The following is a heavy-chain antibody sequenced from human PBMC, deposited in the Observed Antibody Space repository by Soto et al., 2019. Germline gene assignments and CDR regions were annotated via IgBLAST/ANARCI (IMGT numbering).Heavy chain of an antibody. CDR3: ARDRYGNYYHYGMDV. Sequence: SETLSLTCAVYGGAFSGYYWSWIRQPPGKGLEWIGEINHSGSTNYNPSLKSRVTISVDMSKKQFYLKVSSVIAADTAVYYCARDRYGNYYHYGMDVWGQGTTVTVSS. CDR1: GGAFSGYY. V-gene: IGHV4-34*01. CDR2: INHSGST. J-gene: IGHJ6*02. D-gene: IGHD5-18*01.